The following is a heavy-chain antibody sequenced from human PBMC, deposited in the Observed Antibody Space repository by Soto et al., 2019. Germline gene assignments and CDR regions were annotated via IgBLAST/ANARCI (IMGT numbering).Heavy chain of an antibody. V-gene: IGHV4-30-4*01. D-gene: IGHD4-17*01. CDR2: VPSSGAT. CDR3: ARARSGDYVTD. J-gene: IGHJ4*02. Sequence: QLQLQESGPGLVKPSETLSLTCTVFGGSVSSTEDYWSWILQPPGKGMECIGSVPSSGATYYNPSHQWGFVLLVDTSSNQFSLRWRSVTSGFTAGYYCARARSGDYVTDWGQGTLVTVPS. CDR1: GGSVSSTEDY.